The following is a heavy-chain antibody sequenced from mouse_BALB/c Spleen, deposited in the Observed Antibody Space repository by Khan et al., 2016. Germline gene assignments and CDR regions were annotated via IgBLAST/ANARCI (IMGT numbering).Heavy chain of an antibody. V-gene: IGHV1-9*01. CDR1: GYTFSSYW. CDR2: ILPGSGST. Sequence: QVQLQQSGAELMKPGASVKISCKATGYTFSSYWIEWVKQRPGHGLEWIGEILPGSGSTNYNEKFKGKATFTADTSSNTAYMQLSSLTSEDSAVYYCARWITPIYYYAMDYWGQGTSVTVSS. D-gene: IGHD2-4*01. CDR3: ARWITPIYYYAMDY. J-gene: IGHJ4*01.